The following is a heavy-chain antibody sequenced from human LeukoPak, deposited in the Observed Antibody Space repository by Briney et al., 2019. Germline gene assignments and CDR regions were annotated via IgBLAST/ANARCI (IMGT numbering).Heavy chain of an antibody. CDR1: GFTFSSNY. CDR3: ARGGPAAGRFDY. Sequence: GGSLRPSCAASGFTFSSNYMSWVRQAPGKGLEWVAVIYSGGSTYYADSVKGRFTISRDNSKNTLYLQMNSLRAEDTAVYYCARGGPAAGRFDYWGQGTLVTVSS. CDR2: IYSGGST. J-gene: IGHJ4*02. V-gene: IGHV3-66*01. D-gene: IGHD6-13*01.